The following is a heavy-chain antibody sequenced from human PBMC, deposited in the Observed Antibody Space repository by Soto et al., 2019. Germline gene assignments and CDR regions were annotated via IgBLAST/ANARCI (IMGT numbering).Heavy chain of an antibody. CDR2: INPKSGGT. V-gene: IGHV1-2*04. D-gene: IGHD2-8*01. Sequence: GATLKVSCKASGYSFIDYHIHWVRQAPGQGLEWLGRINPKSGGTSTAQKFQGWVTMTRDRSISTVYMELTRLRSDDTAVYFCARGHSTDCSNGVCSFFYNHEMDVWGQGTTVTVSS. CDR3: ARGHSTDCSNGVCSFFYNHEMDV. CDR1: GYSFIDYH. J-gene: IGHJ6*02.